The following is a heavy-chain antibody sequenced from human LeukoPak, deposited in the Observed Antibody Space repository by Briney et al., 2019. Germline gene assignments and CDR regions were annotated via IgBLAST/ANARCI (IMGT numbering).Heavy chain of an antibody. J-gene: IGHJ4*02. CDR2: IRYDGSNK. CDR1: GLTFSSYG. CDR3: AKDRGGDCYACFDY. V-gene: IGHV3-30*02. Sequence: PSGSLRLSCAASGLTFSSYGMHWVRQAPGKGLEWVAFIRYDGSNKYYADSVKGRFTISRDNSKNTLYLQMNSLRAEDTAVYYCAKDRGGDCYACFDYWGQGTLVT. D-gene: IGHD2-21*02.